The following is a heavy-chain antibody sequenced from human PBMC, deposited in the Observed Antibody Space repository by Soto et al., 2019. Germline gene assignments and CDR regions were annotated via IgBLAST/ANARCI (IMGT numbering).Heavy chain of an antibody. D-gene: IGHD2-8*01. CDR2: IYPGXSDT. J-gene: IGHJ6*02. CDR1: ADRFNNYG. V-gene: IGHV5-51*01. Sequence: GESLKFSFTGSADRFNNYGIGSVRQMPGKGLECIGMIYPGXSDTTHNPSFEVQVTMSVGKSIITAYLQWSSLKASDSATYYCARQGGNGAYVCFAMDVGGQGATVTVSS. CDR3: ARQGGNGAYVCFAMDV.